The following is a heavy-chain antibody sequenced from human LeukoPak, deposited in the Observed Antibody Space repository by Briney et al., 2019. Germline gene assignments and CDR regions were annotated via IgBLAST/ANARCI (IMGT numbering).Heavy chain of an antibody. D-gene: IGHD4-11*01. CDR3: ARDLNSNYVFDY. V-gene: IGHV1-2*02. CDR2: INPNSGGT. J-gene: IGHJ4*02. CDR1: GYTFTGYY. Sequence: EASVKVSCKASGYTFTGYYMHWVRQAPGQGLEWMGWINPNSGGTNYAQKFQGRVTMTRDTSISTAYMGLSRLRSDDTAVYYCARDLNSNYVFDYWGQGTLVTVSS.